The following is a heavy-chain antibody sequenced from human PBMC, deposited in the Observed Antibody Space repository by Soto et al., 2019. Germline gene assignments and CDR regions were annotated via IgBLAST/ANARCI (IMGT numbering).Heavy chain of an antibody. Sequence: QVQLVESGGGVVQPGTSLRLSCAASGFSFRDYGMHWVRQAPGKGLEWVAVIWFDGSNKYYADSVKGRFTISRDNSKNTVDLQMDRLRADDTAVYYCARRRSTVTTAWFYHAMDVWGQGTTATVSS. D-gene: IGHD4-17*01. CDR3: ARRRSTVTTAWFYHAMDV. V-gene: IGHV3-33*01. J-gene: IGHJ6*02. CDR1: GFSFRDYG. CDR2: IWFDGSNK.